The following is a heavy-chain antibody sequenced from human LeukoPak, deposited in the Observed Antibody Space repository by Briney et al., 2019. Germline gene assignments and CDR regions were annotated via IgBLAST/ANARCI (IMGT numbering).Heavy chain of an antibody. V-gene: IGHV4-39*07. Sequence: PSETLSLTCMVSGGSISSSSYYWGWIRQPPGKGLEWIGSIYYSGSTYYNPSLKSRVTISVDTSKNQFSLKLSSVTAADTAVYYCAREDSYGLSNYMDVWGKGTTVTVSS. J-gene: IGHJ6*03. CDR3: AREDSYGLSNYMDV. CDR2: IYYSGST. D-gene: IGHD5-18*01. CDR1: GGSISSSSYY.